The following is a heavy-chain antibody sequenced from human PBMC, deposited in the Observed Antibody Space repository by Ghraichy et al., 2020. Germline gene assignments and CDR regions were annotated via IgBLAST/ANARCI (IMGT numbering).Heavy chain of an antibody. CDR1: GFTFSSQA. CDR2: ISSNGGST. J-gene: IGHJ3*02. V-gene: IGHV3-64D*06. Sequence: LSLTCAASGFTFSSQAMHWVRQAPGKGLEYVSAISSNGGSTYYADSVKGRFTISRDNSKNTLYLQMSSLRAKDTAVYYCVKGLSSGWHAFDIWGQGTMVTVSS. D-gene: IGHD6-19*01. CDR3: VKGLSSGWHAFDI.